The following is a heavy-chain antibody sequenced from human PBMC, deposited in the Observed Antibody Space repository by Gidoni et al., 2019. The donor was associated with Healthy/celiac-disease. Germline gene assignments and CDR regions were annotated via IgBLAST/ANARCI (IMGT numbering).Heavy chain of an antibody. CDR2: ISSSSSYI. CDR3: ARVLGGIDP. J-gene: IGHJ5*02. V-gene: IGHV3-21*01. CDR1: GFTFSSYS. Sequence: EVQLVESGGGLVKPGGSLRLSCADSGFTFSSYSMNWVRQAPGKGREWVSSISSSSSYIYYADSVKGRFTIARDNAKNSLYLQMNSLRAEDTAVYYCARVLGGIDPWGQGTLVTVSS. D-gene: IGHD3-16*01.